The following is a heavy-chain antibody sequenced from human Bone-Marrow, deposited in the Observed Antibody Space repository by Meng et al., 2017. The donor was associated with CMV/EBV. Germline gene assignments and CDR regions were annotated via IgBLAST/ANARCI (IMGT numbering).Heavy chain of an antibody. D-gene: IGHD3-16*01. V-gene: IGHV3-53*01. CDR2: IYSGGST. CDR3: ARSYTAVTFYYYYGIDV. CDR1: GFTVSSNY. J-gene: IGHJ6*02. Sequence: GESLKISCAASGFTVSSNYMSWVRQAPGKGLEWVSVIYSGGSTYYADSVKGRFTISRDNSKNTLYLQMNSLRAEDTAVYYCARSYTAVTFYYYYGIDVWGQGTTVTVSS.